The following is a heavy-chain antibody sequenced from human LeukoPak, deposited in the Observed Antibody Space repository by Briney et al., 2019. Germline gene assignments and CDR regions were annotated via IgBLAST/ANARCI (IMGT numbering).Heavy chain of an antibody. D-gene: IGHD5-12*01. J-gene: IGHJ4*02. CDR3: ATSVGDGYDSN. CDR1: GFTFNIYW. CDR2: IKQDGSEK. V-gene: IGHV3-7*01. Sequence: GGSLRLSCAASGFTFNIYWMSWVRQAPGKGLEWVANIKQDGSEKYYVDSVKGRFAISRDNAKNSLYLQMNSLRAEDTAVYYCATSVGDGYDSNWGQGTLVTVSS.